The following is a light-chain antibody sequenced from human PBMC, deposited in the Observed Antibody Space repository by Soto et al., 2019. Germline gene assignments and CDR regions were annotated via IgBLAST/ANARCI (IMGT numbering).Light chain of an antibody. V-gene: IGKV3-11*01. CDR1: QSVSSY. CDR2: DAS. J-gene: IGKJ2*01. Sequence: EIVLTQSPATLSLSPEERATLSCRASQSVSSYLAWYQQKPGQAPRLLIYDASNRATGIPARFSGSGSGTDFTLTISSLEPEDFAVYYCQQPGTFGQGTKLEIK. CDR3: QQPGT.